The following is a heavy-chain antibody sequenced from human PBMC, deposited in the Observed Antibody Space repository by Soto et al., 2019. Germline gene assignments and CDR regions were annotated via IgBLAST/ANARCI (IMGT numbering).Heavy chain of an antibody. J-gene: IGHJ6*02. D-gene: IGHD3-10*01. V-gene: IGHV1-2*04. CDR2: INPNSGGT. CDR1: GYTFTGYY. CDR3: ASGRVYGSGSHYYGMDV. Sequence: QVQLVQSGAEVKKPGASVKVSCKASGYTFTGYYMHWVRQAPGQGLEWMGWINPNSGGTNYAQKFQGWVTMTRDTSISTAYMELSRLRSDDTAVYYCASGRVYGSGSHYYGMDVWGQGTTVTVSS.